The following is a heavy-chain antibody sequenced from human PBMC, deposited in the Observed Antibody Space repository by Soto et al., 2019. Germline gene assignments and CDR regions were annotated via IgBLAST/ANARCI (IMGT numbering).Heavy chain of an antibody. J-gene: IGHJ4*02. CDR1: GFSLRDYAVG. Sequence: QITLKESGPTLVKHTQTLTLTCTFSGFSLRDYAVGVGWIRQPPGKALEWLSFIYWNANEYYSPSLRSRLTISKDTSKNQVVLTMTNMDPVDTATCYCAHGSGWLFDYWGQGTLVTVSS. V-gene: IGHV2-5*01. CDR2: IYWNANE. D-gene: IGHD6-19*01. CDR3: AHGSGWLFDY.